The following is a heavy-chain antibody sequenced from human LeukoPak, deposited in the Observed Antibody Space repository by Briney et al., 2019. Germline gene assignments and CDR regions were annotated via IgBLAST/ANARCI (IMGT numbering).Heavy chain of an antibody. CDR2: INLSVST. CDR3: ARRDRYFNESSRYSFFAD. V-gene: IGHV4-34*01. CDR1: GGSLSGYY. Sequence: SETLSLTCAVSGGSLSGYYWSWIRQPPREGLEWIGEINLSVSTTYNPSPKSRVTISVATSTNQFYLKLNSMTAAATAVYYFARRDRYFNESSRYSFFADWGQGTLVSVSS. J-gene: IGHJ4*02. D-gene: IGHD3-22*01.